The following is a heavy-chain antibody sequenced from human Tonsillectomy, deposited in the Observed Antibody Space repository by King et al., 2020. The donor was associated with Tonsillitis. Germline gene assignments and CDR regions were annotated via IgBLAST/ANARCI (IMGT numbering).Heavy chain of an antibody. CDR3: ARDRGYCSGGNCYRPYYFDY. Sequence: VQLVESGGGVVQPGRSLRLSCAASGFTFSTYAIHWVRQAPGKGLEWVTVISYDGSMKYYADSVSGRFTISRDNSKSTLYLHMHSLRAEDTAVYFCARDRGYCSGGNCYRPYYFDYWGLGTLVTVSS. D-gene: IGHD2-15*01. V-gene: IGHV3-30-3*01. CDR2: ISYDGSMK. J-gene: IGHJ4*02. CDR1: GFTFSTYA.